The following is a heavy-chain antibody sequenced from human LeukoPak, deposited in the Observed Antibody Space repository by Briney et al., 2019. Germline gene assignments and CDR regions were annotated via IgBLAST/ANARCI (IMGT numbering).Heavy chain of an antibody. CDR2: ISGSGGNT. CDR3: AKDGKGAPVAGTGYFDY. D-gene: IGHD6-19*01. CDR1: GFTFSSYA. V-gene: IGHV3-23*01. Sequence: GASLRLSCAASGFTFSSYAMSWVRQAPGKGLEWVSVISGSGGNTYYADSVKGRFTISRDNSKNTLYLQMNSLRAEDTAIYYCAKDGKGAPVAGTGYFDYWGQGTLVTVSP. J-gene: IGHJ4*02.